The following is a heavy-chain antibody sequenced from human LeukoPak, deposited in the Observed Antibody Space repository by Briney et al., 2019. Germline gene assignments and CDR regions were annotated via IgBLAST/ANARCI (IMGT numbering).Heavy chain of an antibody. Sequence: SVKVSCKASGYTFTGYYMHWVRQAPGQGLEWMGWINPNSGGSTNYAQNFQARVTMTRDTSTSTVYMELSSLRSEDTAVYYCARVRDGYNDAYDIWGQGTMVTVPS. CDR2: INPNSGGST. J-gene: IGHJ3*02. CDR1: GYTFTGYY. CDR3: ARVRDGYNDAYDI. D-gene: IGHD5-24*01. V-gene: IGHV1-46*01.